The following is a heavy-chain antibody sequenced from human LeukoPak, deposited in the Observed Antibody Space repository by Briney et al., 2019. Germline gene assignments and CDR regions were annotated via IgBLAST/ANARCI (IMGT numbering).Heavy chain of an antibody. V-gene: IGHV3-64*01. J-gene: IGHJ4*02. CDR3: ARGPGGYYGSGSYYNHLPFDY. CDR2: ISSNGGST. Sequence: GGSLRLSCAASGFTFSSYAMHWVRQAPGKGLEYVSAISSNGGSTYYANSVKGRFTISRDNSKNTLYLQMGSLRAEDMAVYYCARGPGGYYGSGSYYNHLPFDYWGQGTLVTVSS. D-gene: IGHD3-10*01. CDR1: GFTFSSYA.